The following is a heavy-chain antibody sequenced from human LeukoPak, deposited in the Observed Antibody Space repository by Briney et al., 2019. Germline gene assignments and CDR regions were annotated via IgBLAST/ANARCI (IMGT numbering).Heavy chain of an antibody. D-gene: IGHD5-18*01. J-gene: IGHJ4*02. CDR2: VYSGGST. CDR3: ARGYGYLPFDY. Sequence: GGSLRLSCAASGFTVNSDFMSWVRQAPGKGLEWVSVVYSGGSTFYTDSVKGRFTISRDNSKNTLYLQMNSLRAEDTAVYYCARGYGYLPFDYWGQGTLVTVSS. V-gene: IGHV3-66*01. CDR1: GFTVNSDF.